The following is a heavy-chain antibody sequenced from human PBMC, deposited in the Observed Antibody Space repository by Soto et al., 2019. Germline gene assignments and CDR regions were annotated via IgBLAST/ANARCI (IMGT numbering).Heavy chain of an antibody. CDR1: GASISGFY. V-gene: IGHV4-4*07. D-gene: IGHD6-13*01. J-gene: IGHJ5*02. CDR3: ARGHIAAAGTSNWFEP. Sequence: SETLSLTCTVSGASISGFYWSWIRKSAGKGLEWIGRIYATGTTDYNPSLKSRVMMSVDTSKKQFSLKLSSVTAADTAVYYCARGHIAAAGTSNWFEPWGQGTPVTVSS. CDR2: IYATGTT.